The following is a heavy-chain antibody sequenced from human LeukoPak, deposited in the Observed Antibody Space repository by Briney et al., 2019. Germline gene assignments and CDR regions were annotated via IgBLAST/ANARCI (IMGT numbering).Heavy chain of an antibody. Sequence: PSQTLSLTCALSGDSVSSNSAAWNWIRQSPSRGLEWLGRTYYRSKWYNDYAVSVKSRITINPDTSKNQFSLQLNSVTPEDTAVYYCARGVRSSRLGELSYDYWGQGTLVTVSS. CDR1: GDSVSSNSAA. CDR2: TYYRSKWYN. J-gene: IGHJ4*02. V-gene: IGHV6-1*01. D-gene: IGHD3-16*02. CDR3: ARGVRSSRLGELSYDY.